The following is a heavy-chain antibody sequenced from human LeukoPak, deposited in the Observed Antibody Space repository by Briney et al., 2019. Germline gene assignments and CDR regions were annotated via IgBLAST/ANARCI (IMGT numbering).Heavy chain of an antibody. D-gene: IGHD4-17*01. Sequence: GGSLRLSCAASGLTFSSYGMHWVRQAPGKGLEWVAGISYDGSNKYYADSVKGRFTISRDNSKNTLYLQMNSLRVEDTAVYYCARARFETTVTALIRKKNYYYYYMDVWGKGTTVTVSS. CDR3: ARARFETTVTALIRKKNYYYYYMDV. V-gene: IGHV3-30*03. CDR2: ISYDGSNK. J-gene: IGHJ6*03. CDR1: GLTFSSYG.